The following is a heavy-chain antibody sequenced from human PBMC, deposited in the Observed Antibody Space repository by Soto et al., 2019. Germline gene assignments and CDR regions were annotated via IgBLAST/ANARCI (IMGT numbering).Heavy chain of an antibody. CDR1: GGSISSGGYY. D-gene: IGHD2-8*01. CDR2: IYYSGST. J-gene: IGHJ3*02. Sequence: ASETLSLTCTVSGGSISSGGYYWSWIRQHPGKGLEWIGYIYYSGSTYYNPSLKSRVTISVDTSKNQFSLKLSSVTAADTAVYYCARIVLMVYAIHGDPFDIWGQGTMVTVSS. V-gene: IGHV4-31*03. CDR3: ARIVLMVYAIHGDPFDI.